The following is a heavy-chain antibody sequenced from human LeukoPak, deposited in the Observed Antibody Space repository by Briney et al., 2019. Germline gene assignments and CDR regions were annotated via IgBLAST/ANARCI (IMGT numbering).Heavy chain of an antibody. Sequence: ASVKVSCKASGGTFSSYAISWVRQAPGQGLEWMGGIIPIFGTANYAQKFQGRVTITADESTSTAYMELSGLRSEDTAVYYCARATPVVVADYYYYYMDVWGKGTTVTISS. J-gene: IGHJ6*03. CDR2: IIPIFGTA. D-gene: IGHD2-15*01. CDR3: ARATPVVVADYYYYYMDV. CDR1: GGTFSSYA. V-gene: IGHV1-69*13.